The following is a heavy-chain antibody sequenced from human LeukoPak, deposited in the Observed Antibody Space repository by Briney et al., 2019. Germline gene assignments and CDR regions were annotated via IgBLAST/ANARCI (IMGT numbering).Heavy chain of an antibody. CDR3: ARPLAPWWELRGGPNAFDI. J-gene: IGHJ3*02. CDR2: INSSGSTI. CDR1: GFTFSDYY. Sequence: PGVSLRLSCAASGFTFSDYYMSWLRQAPGKGLEGVSYINSSGSTIYYADSVKGRFTISRDNAKNSLYLKMNSLRAEDTAVYYCARPLAPWWELRGGPNAFDIWGQGTMVTVSS. V-gene: IGHV3-11*01. D-gene: IGHD1-26*01.